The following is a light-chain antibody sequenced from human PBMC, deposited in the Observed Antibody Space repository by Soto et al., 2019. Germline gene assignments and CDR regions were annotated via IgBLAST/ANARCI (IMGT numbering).Light chain of an antibody. J-gene: IGLJ1*01. CDR3: SSWDDSLNRPA. Sequence: HSALTQPPSASGTPGQRVTISCSGSSSNVGGNPVNCYHHVPTTAPKLLIYTNTQRPSGVPDRFSGYKSGTSASLAISGLQYEDEADYYCSSWDDSLNRPAFATGTKVTV. CDR1: SSNVGGNP. V-gene: IGLV1-44*01. CDR2: TNT.